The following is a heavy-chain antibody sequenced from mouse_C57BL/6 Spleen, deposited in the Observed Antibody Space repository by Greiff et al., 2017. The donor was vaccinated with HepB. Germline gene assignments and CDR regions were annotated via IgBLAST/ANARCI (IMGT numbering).Heavy chain of an antibody. CDR1: GFTFSSYA. J-gene: IGHJ4*01. CDR2: ISSGGDYI. Sequence: EVQGVESGEGLVKPGGSLKLSCAASGFTFSSYAMSWVRQTPEKRLEWVAYISSGGDYIYYADTVKGRFTISRDNARNTLYLQMSSLKSEDTAMYYCTREGLRDYAMDYWGQGTSVTVSS. CDR3: TREGLRDYAMDY. V-gene: IGHV5-9-1*02. D-gene: IGHD2-4*01.